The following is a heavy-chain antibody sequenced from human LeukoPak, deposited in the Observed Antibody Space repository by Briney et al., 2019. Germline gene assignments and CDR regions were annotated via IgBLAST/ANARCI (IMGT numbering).Heavy chain of an antibody. CDR1: GGSISSGDYY. D-gene: IGHD4-17*01. CDR3: ARVRVTTCMDV. J-gene: IGHJ6*02. V-gene: IGHV4-30-4*01. Sequence: SETLSLTCTVSGGSISSGDYYWSWIRQPPGKGLEWIGYIYYSGSTYYNPSLKSRVTISVDTSKNQFSLKLSSVTAADTAVYYCARVRVTTCMDVWGQGTTVTVSS. CDR2: IYYSGST.